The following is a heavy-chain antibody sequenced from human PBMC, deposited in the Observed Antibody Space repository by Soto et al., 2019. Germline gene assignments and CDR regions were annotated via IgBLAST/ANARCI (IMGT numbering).Heavy chain of an antibody. CDR2: IYHTGNA. Sequence: SETLSLTCAVSGGSVNNNHWWAWIRQPPGEGLEWIGSIYHTGNAYYNPSLKSRVTISVDTSKNQFSLKLTSVTAADAALYYCARDFFDSSDYTTNWFDPWGQGTLVTVSS. CDR1: GGSVNNNHW. D-gene: IGHD3-22*01. CDR3: ARDFFDSSDYTTNWFDP. V-gene: IGHV4-39*01. J-gene: IGHJ5*02.